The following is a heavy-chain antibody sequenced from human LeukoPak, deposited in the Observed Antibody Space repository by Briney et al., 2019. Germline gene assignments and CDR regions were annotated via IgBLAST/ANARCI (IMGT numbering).Heavy chain of an antibody. CDR2: IYSSGNS. J-gene: IGHJ5*02. D-gene: IGHD3-16*01. CDR3: ARRGIWDLQIGNWFDP. CDR1: GDSITTNSYW. V-gene: IGHV4-39*01. Sequence: SDTLSLTCNISGDSITTNSYWWVWLRQSPGKGLEWIGSIYSSGNSYSNQSLKTRATISPDTSKNQYSLRLTSVTAADTAIYYCARRGIWDLQIGNWFDPWGQGILVIVSS.